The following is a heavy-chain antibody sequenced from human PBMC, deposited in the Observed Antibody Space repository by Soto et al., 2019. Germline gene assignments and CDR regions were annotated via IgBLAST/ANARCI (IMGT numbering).Heavy chain of an antibody. V-gene: IGHV4-34*01. J-gene: IGHJ4*02. CDR2: INHSGST. CDR3: AHVEGIAAPFDY. CDR1: GGSFSGYY. Sequence: PSETLSLTCAVYGGSFSGYYWSWIRQPPGKGLEWIGEINHSGSTNYNPSLKSRVTISVDTSKNQFSLKLSSVTAADTAVYYCAHVEGIAAPFDYWGQGTLVTVSS. D-gene: IGHD6-13*01.